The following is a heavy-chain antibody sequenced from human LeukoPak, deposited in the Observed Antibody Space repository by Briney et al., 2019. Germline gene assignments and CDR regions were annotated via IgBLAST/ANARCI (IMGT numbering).Heavy chain of an antibody. CDR2: IYYSGST. J-gene: IGHJ4*02. V-gene: IGHV4-59*01. CDR1: GASISSYY. Sequence: SETLSLTCTVSGASISSYYWSWIRQPPGKGLEWIGYIYYSGSTNYNPSLKSRVTISVDTSKNQFSLKLSSVTAADTAVYYCARVLGFWSGYFDYWGQGTLVTVSS. D-gene: IGHD3-3*01. CDR3: ARVLGFWSGYFDY.